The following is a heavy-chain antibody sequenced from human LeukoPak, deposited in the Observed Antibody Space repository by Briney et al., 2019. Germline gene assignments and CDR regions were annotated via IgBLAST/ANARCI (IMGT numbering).Heavy chain of an antibody. V-gene: IGHV4-59*08. J-gene: IGHJ4*02. CDR1: DGSISSYY. CDR3: ARLDEDDYSLDY. CDR2: IYYSGST. D-gene: IGHD4-4*01. Sequence: PSETLSLTCTVSDGSISSYYWSWIRQPPGKGLEWIGYIYYSGSTNYNPSLKSRVTISVDASKNQFSLKLSSVTAADTAVYYCARLDEDDYSLDYWGQGTLVTVSS.